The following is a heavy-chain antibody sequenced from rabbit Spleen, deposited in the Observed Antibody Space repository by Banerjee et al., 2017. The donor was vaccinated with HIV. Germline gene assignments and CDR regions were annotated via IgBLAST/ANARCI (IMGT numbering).Heavy chain of an antibody. V-gene: IGHV1S43*01. Sequence: QSLEESGGDLVKPGASLTLTCTASGFDLSSYYYMCWVRQAPGKGLELIGCIYSSSNTWYASWVNGRFTISRSTSLNTVTLQMTSLTAADTATYFCARDATNSGFYFDLWGPGTLVTV. J-gene: IGHJ4*01. D-gene: IGHD1-1*01. CDR2: IYSSSNT. CDR3: ARDATNSGFYFDL. CDR1: GFDLSSYYY.